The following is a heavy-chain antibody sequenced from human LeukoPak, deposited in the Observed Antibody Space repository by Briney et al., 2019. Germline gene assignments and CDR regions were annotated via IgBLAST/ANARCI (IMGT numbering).Heavy chain of an antibody. CDR1: GSTFSSYS. D-gene: IGHD2-15*01. CDR2: ISSSSSTI. J-gene: IGHJ4*02. Sequence: GGSLRLSCAASGSTFSSYSMNWVRQAPGKGLEWVSYISSSSSTIYYADSVKGRFTISRDNAKNSLYLQMNSLRAEDTAVYYCAREYIVVVVAATPVDYWGQGTLVTVSS. CDR3: AREYIVVVVAATPVDY. V-gene: IGHV3-48*01.